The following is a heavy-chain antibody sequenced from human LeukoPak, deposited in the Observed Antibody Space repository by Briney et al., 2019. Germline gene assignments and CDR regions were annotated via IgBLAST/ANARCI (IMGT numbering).Heavy chain of an antibody. Sequence: GGSLRLSCEASGFTFSSYWMHWVRQIPGKGLMWVSRIESNGLTLYADSVRDRFTISRDNGKNSLYLQMNSLRAEDTAVYYCARVTLTGYYAFDYWGQGTLVTVSS. J-gene: IGHJ4*02. V-gene: IGHV3-74*01. CDR2: IESNGLT. CDR3: ARVTLTGYYAFDY. CDR1: GFTFSSYW. D-gene: IGHD3-9*01.